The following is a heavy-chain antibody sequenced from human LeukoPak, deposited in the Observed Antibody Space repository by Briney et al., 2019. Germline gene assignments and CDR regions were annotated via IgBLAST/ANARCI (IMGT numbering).Heavy chain of an antibody. CDR1: GYTFTSYG. CDR3: ARDTDDDYGDYYDY. Sequence: SVKVSCKASGYTFTSYGISWVRQAPGQGLEWMGGIIPIFGTANYAQKFQGRVTITADESTSTAYMELSSLRSEDTAVYYCARDTDDDYGDYYDYWGQGTPVTVSS. CDR2: IIPIFGTA. D-gene: IGHD4-17*01. V-gene: IGHV1-69*13. J-gene: IGHJ4*02.